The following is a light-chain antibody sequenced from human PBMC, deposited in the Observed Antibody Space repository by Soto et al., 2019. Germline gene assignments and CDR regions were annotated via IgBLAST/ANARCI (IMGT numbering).Light chain of an antibody. CDR1: QSVGSS. CDR2: DTS. Sequence: EIVLTQSPGTLSLSPGERATLSCRASQSVGSSLAWYQHQPGQAPRLLIFDTSNRATGIPARFSGSGSGTDFTLTISSLEPEDFAVYYCHQRSSWPRTFGQGTKVEVK. V-gene: IGKV3-11*01. J-gene: IGKJ1*01. CDR3: HQRSSWPRT.